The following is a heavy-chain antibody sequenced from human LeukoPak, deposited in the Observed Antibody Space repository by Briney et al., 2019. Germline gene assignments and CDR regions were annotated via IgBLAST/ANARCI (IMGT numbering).Heavy chain of an antibody. Sequence: ASVTVSCKASGYTFTSYDINWVRQATGQGLEWMGWMNPNSGNTGYAQKFQGRVTMTRDTSISTAYMELSRLRSDDTAVYYCARDLGYFDYWGQGTLVTVSS. CDR3: ARDLGYFDY. D-gene: IGHD3-16*01. CDR2: MNPNSGNT. J-gene: IGHJ4*02. CDR1: GYTFTSYD. V-gene: IGHV1-8*01.